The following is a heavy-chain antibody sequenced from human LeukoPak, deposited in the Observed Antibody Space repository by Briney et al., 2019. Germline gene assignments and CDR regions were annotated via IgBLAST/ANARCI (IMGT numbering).Heavy chain of an antibody. CDR1: GGSISSYY. Sequence: SETLSLTCTVSGGSISSYYWSWIRQPAGKGLEWIGRIYTSGSTNYIPSLKSRVTMSVDTSKNQFSLKLSSVTAADTAVYYCARSGRGYYDSSGYYTALDYWGQGTLVTVSS. V-gene: IGHV4-4*07. CDR3: ARSGRGYYDSSGYYTALDY. J-gene: IGHJ4*02. CDR2: IYTSGST. D-gene: IGHD3-22*01.